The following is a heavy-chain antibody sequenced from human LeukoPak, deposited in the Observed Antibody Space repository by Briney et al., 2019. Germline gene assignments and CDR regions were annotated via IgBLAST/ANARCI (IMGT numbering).Heavy chain of an antibody. J-gene: IGHJ4*02. CDR3: ARDYYGDYLFDY. CDR2: ISSSSYI. D-gene: IGHD4-17*01. V-gene: IGHV3-21*01. Sequence: PGGSLRLSCAASGLTFTSYSMNWVRQAPGKGLEWVSSISSSSYIYYADSVKGRFTISRDNAKNSLYLQMNSLRAEDTAVYYCARDYYGDYLFDYWGQGTLVTVSS. CDR1: GLTFTSYS.